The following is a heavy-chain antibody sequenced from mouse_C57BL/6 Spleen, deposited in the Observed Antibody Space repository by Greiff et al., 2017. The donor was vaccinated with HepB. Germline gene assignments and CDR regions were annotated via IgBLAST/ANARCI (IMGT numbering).Heavy chain of an antibody. J-gene: IGHJ2*01. CDR2: INPNNGGT. CDR3: ASGRLTGTGY. D-gene: IGHD4-1*01. V-gene: IGHV1-22*01. Sequence: EVQLQQSGPELVKPGASVKMSCKASGYTFTDYNMHWVKQSHGKSLEWIGYINPNNGGTSYNQKFKGKATLTVNKSSSTAYMELRSLTSEDSAVYYCASGRLTGTGYWGQGTTLTVSS. CDR1: GYTFTDYN.